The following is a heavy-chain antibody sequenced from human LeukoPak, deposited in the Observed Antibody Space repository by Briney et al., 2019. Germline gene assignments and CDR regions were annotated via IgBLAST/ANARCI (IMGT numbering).Heavy chain of an antibody. CDR3: ARDVYYYGSGMGY. CDR1: GFTFSNYW. CDR2: INSDGSST. J-gene: IGHJ4*02. D-gene: IGHD3-10*01. Sequence: PGGSLRLSCAASGFTFSNYWMHWVRQAPGKGLVRVSGINSDGSSTSYADSVKGRFTISRDNAKNTLYLQMNSLRAEDTAVYYCARDVYYYGSGMGYWGQGTLVTVSS. V-gene: IGHV3-74*01.